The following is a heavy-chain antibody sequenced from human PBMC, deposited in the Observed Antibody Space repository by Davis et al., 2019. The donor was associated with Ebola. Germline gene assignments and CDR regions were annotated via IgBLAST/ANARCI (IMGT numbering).Heavy chain of an antibody. D-gene: IGHD3-16*01. CDR1: GFTFSRNW. Sequence: GESLKISCAASGFTFSRNWMTWVRQAPGKGLEWVATIKEDGNEKYYVDSVKGRFTISRDNAKNTLYLQMNDLRAEDTAVYYCAREGRVFALDYWGQGALVTVSS. CDR2: IKEDGNEK. V-gene: IGHV3-7*01. J-gene: IGHJ4*02. CDR3: AREGRVFALDY.